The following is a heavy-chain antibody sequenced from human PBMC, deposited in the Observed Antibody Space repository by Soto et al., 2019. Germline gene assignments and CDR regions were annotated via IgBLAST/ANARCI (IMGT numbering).Heavy chain of an antibody. J-gene: IGHJ4*02. Sequence: QVQLQQWGAGLLKPSETLSLTCAVYGGSFSGYYWSWIRQPPGKGLEWIGEINHSGSTTYNPSLKSRVTRSVDTSKNQCALKLSSVTAADTAVYYCARGSIAVAGAPFDYWGQGTLVTVSS. CDR3: ARGSIAVAGAPFDY. V-gene: IGHV4-34*01. D-gene: IGHD6-19*01. CDR1: GGSFSGYY. CDR2: INHSGST.